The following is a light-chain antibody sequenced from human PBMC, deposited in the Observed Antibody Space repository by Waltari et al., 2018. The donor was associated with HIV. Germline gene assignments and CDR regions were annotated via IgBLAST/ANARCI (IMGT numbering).Light chain of an antibody. J-gene: IGLJ2*01. Sequence: SYELTQSPSVSVSPGQTASITCSGDKLGDKYACWYQQKPGQSPVLVIYEDRKRPSGIPVRFSGSNSGNTATLTISGTQAMDEADYYCQAWDTTTVVFGGGTKLTVL. CDR3: QAWDTTTVV. V-gene: IGLV3-1*01. CDR2: EDR. CDR1: KLGDKY.